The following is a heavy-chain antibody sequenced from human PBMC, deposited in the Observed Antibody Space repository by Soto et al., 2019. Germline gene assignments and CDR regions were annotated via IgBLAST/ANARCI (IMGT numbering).Heavy chain of an antibody. D-gene: IGHD4-17*01. Sequence: GASVKVSCKASGYTFTSYYMHWVRQAPGQGLESMGIINPSGGSTSYAQKFQGRVTMTRDTSTSTVYMELSSLRSEDTAVYYCASNARTTLTVTTFDYYYYGMDVWGQGTTVTVSS. CDR2: INPSGGST. V-gene: IGHV1-46*01. CDR3: ASNARTTLTVTTFDYYYYGMDV. CDR1: GYTFTSYY. J-gene: IGHJ6*02.